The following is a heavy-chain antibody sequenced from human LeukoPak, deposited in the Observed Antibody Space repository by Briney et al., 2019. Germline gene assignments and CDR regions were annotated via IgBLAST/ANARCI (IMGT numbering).Heavy chain of an antibody. CDR2: ISYDGSNK. CDR3: ARVLNYYDSSGYYFSY. V-gene: IGHV3-30*03. CDR1: GFTFSSYS. J-gene: IGHJ4*02. Sequence: GGSLRLSCAASGFTFSSYSMHWVRQAPGKGLEWVAVISYDGSNKYYADSVKGRFTISRDNSKNTLYLQMNSLRAEDTAVYYCARVLNYYDSSGYYFSYWGQGTLVTVSP. D-gene: IGHD3-22*01.